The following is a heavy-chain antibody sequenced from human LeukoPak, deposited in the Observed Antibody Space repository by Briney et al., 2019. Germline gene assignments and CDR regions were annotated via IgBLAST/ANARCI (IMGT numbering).Heavy chain of an antibody. D-gene: IGHD2-2*02. CDR1: GGTFSSYT. CDR3: AREGCSSTSCYTSMVGYYYYGMDV. V-gene: IGHV1-69*04. CDR2: TIPILGIA. Sequence: SVKVSCKASGGTFSSYTISWVRQAPGQGLEWMGRTIPILGIANYAQKFQGRVTITVDKSTSTAYMELSSLRSEDTAVYYCAREGCSSTSCYTSMVGYYYYGMDVWGQGTTVTVSS. J-gene: IGHJ6*02.